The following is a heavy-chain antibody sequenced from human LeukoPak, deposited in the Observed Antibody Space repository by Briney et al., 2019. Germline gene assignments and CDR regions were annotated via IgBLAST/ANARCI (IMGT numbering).Heavy chain of an antibody. V-gene: IGHV3-49*04. CDR3: TRGRRITIFGVVIKDGAFDY. CDR1: GFTFGDYA. CDR2: IRSTPYDGTT. D-gene: IGHD3-3*01. J-gene: IGHJ4*02. Sequence: GGSLRLSCTTSGFTFGDYAMSWVRQAPGKGLEWLGLIRSTPYDGTTEYAASVKGRFSISRDDSKNTVYLHMNSLKTEDTAVYYCTRGRRITIFGVVIKDGAFDYWGQGTLVTVSS.